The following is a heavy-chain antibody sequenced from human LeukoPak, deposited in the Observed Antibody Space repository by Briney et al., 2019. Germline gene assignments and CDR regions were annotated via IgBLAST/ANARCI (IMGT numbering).Heavy chain of an antibody. CDR1: GYTFTTYA. V-gene: IGHV7-4-1*02. Sequence: GASVKVSCKASGYTFTTYAMNWVRQAPGQGLEWMGWINTNTGNPTYAQGFTGRFVFSLDTSVSTAYLQISSLETEDTAVYYCARSDGGGLRSFNYWGQGTLVTVSS. CDR2: INTNTGNP. D-gene: IGHD5-12*01. CDR3: ARSDGGGLRSFNY. J-gene: IGHJ4*02.